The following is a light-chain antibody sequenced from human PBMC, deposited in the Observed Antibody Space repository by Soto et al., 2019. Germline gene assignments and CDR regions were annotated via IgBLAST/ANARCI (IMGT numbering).Light chain of an antibody. J-gene: IGLJ1*01. V-gene: IGLV1-44*01. Sequence: QSVLTQPPSASGTPGQIVAISCSGSSSNIGSNTVTWYQQLPGTAPKLLIYTTSQRSSGVPGRFSGSKSGASASLSISGLQSEDEADYYCAAWDDRLDVCVFVTGTK. CDR2: TTS. CDR1: SSNIGSNT. CDR3: AAWDDRLDVCV.